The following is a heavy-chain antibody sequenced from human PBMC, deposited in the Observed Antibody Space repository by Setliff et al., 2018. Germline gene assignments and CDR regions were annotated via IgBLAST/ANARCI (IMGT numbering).Heavy chain of an antibody. V-gene: IGHV1-69*10. CDR3: ARDVFPYHYEGAFDI. J-gene: IGHJ3*02. CDR2: IIPILGIA. CDR1: GGTFSSYA. Sequence: GASVKVSCKASGGTFSSYAISWVRQAPGQGLEWMGGIIPILGIANYAQKFQGRVTMTRDTSTSTIYMDMSSLRSEDTAVYYCARDVFPYHYEGAFDIWGQGTMVTV. D-gene: IGHD3-22*01.